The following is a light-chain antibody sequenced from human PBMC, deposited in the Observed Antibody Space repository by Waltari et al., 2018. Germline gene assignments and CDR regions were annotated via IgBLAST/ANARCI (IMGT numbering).Light chain of an antibody. CDR3: QQYDSYPHT. J-gene: IGKJ2*01. CDR2: AAS. CDR1: QGIDNY. V-gene: IGKV1-16*02. Sequence: DIQMPQSPSSLSASVGDSITITCRASQGIDNYLAWFQQKPGNAPQSLIYAASTLQSGVPSKFSGSGFGTDFTLTINGLQPEDFATYFCQQYDSYPHTFGQGTRLEVK.